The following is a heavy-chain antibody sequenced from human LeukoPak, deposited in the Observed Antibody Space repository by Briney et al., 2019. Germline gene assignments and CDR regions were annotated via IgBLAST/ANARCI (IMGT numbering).Heavy chain of an antibody. CDR1: GYTFTGYY. D-gene: IGHD2-2*01. CDR3: ARDRQLLGLYYYYYQMDV. Sequence: GASVKVSCKASGYTFTGYYIHWVRQAPGQGLEWMGWINPNSGGTNYAQQFQGRVTMTRDTSISTAYMELSRLRSDDTAVYYCARDRQLLGLYYYYYQMDVWGKGTTVTVSS. V-gene: IGHV1-2*02. CDR2: INPNSGGT. J-gene: IGHJ6*03.